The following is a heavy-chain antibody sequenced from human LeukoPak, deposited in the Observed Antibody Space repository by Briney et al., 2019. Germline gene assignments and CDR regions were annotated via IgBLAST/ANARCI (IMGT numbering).Heavy chain of an antibody. D-gene: IGHD3-10*01. V-gene: IGHV4-59*12. CDR3: ARSPLLWFGGLDI. CDR1: GGSISSYY. CDR2: IYYSGST. J-gene: IGHJ3*02. Sequence: SETLSLTRTVSGGSISSYYWSWIRQPPGKGLEWIGYIYYSGSTNYNPSLKSRVTMSVDTSKNQFSLKLSSVTAADTAVYYCARSPLLWFGGLDIWGQGTMVTVSS.